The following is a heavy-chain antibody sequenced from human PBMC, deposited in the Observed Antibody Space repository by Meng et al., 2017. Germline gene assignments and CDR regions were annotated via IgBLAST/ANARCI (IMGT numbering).Heavy chain of an antibody. Sequence: VQLVDAGGGVGKRWGSLRLSCAVSGFTFSNAWMSVVRQAPGQGLGWVGRIKSETDGGTPDYAAPVKDRFTISRDDSKNILYLNMNSLETEDTAVYYCQWLSTHPPDCWGQGTLVTVSS. J-gene: IGHJ4*02. CDR2: IKSETDGGTP. V-gene: IGHV3-15*01. CDR1: GFTFSNAW. D-gene: IGHD3-22*01. CDR3: QWLSTHPPDC.